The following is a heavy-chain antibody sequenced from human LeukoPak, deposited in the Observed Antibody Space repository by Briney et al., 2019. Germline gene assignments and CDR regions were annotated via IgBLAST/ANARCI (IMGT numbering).Heavy chain of an antibody. D-gene: IGHD4-17*01. V-gene: IGHV4-31*03. CDR1: GGSISSGGYY. Sequence: SETLSLTCTVSGGSISSGGYYWSWIREHPGKGLEWIGYIYYSGSTYYNPSLKSRVTISVDTSKNQFSRKLSSVTAADPAVYYGARDSQEGDYGFGYWGQGTLVTVSS. CDR3: ARDSQEGDYGFGY. CDR2: IYYSGST. J-gene: IGHJ4*02.